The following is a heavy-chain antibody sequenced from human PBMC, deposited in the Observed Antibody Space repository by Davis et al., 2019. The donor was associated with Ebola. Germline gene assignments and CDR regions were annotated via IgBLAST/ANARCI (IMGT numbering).Heavy chain of an antibody. V-gene: IGHV3-9*01. J-gene: IGHJ6*03. CDR2: ISWNSGSI. D-gene: IGHD4-23*01. Sequence: PGGSLRLSCAASGFTFDDYAMHWVRQAPGKGLEWVSGISWNSGSIGYADSVKGRFTISRDNAKNSLYLQMNSLRAEDTAAYYCARGSTPRYYYYMDVWGKGTTVTVSS. CDR1: GFTFDDYA. CDR3: ARGSTPRYYYYMDV.